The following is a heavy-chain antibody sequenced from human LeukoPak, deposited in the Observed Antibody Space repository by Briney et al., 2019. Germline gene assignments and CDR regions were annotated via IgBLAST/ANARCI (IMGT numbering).Heavy chain of an antibody. CDR3: AKSDSLDSSGWSYYYYGMDV. J-gene: IGHJ6*02. CDR2: ISGSGGST. CDR1: GFPFSSYA. D-gene: IGHD6-19*01. V-gene: IGHV3-23*01. Sequence: PGGSLRLSCAASGFPFSSYAMSWVRPAPGKGLEWVSAISGSGGSTYYADSVKGRFTISRDNSKNTLYLQMNSLRAEDTAVYYCAKSDSLDSSGWSYYYYGMDVWGQGTTVTVSS.